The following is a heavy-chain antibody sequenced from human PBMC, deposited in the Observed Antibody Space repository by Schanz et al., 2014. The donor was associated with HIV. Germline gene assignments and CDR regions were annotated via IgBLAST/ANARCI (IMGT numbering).Heavy chain of an antibody. CDR3: VRGIATTGGDYWHFDL. J-gene: IGHJ2*01. D-gene: IGHD6-13*01. Sequence: QVQLQESGPGLVKPTQTLSLNCVVSGGSMSSGDHSWSWIRLPPGKGLEWIGNIDHSGSSYYNPSRKSRVTMSLGTSKEAFSLKISSVTAADSAVYFCVRGIATTGGDYWHFDLWGRGTLVTVTT. CDR1: GGSMSSGDHS. V-gene: IGHV4-31*11. CDR2: IDHSGSS.